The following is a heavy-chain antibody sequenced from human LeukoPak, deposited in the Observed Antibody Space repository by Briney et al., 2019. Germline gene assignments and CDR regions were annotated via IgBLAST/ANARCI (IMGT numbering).Heavy chain of an antibody. CDR3: ASGLEMVTAMEPYYFDY. CDR2: ISGSGGST. Sequence: GGSLRLSCAASGFTFSNYAMSWVRQAPGKGLEWVSVISGSGGSTYYADSVKGRFTISRDNSKNTLYVQMNSLRAEDTAVYYCASGLEMVTAMEPYYFDYWGQGTLVTVSS. J-gene: IGHJ4*02. V-gene: IGHV3-23*01. D-gene: IGHD5-24*01. CDR1: GFTFSNYA.